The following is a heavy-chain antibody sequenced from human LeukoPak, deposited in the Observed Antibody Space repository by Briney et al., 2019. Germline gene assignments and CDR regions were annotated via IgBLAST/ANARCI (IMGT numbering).Heavy chain of an antibody. Sequence: PGGSLRLSCAASGFTFSSYGMHWVRQAPGKGLEWVAVISYDGSNKYYEDSVKGRFTISRDNSKNTLYLQMNSLRAEDTAVYYCAKPPWDYYDSSGYYFDYWGQGTLVTVSS. D-gene: IGHD3-22*01. V-gene: IGHV3-30*18. CDR1: GFTFSSYG. CDR3: AKPPWDYYDSSGYYFDY. CDR2: ISYDGSNK. J-gene: IGHJ4*02.